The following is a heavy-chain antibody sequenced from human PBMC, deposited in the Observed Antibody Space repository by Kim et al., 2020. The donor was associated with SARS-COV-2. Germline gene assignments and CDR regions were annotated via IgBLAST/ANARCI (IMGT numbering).Heavy chain of an antibody. CDR2: ISYDGSNK. V-gene: IGHV3-30-3*01. Sequence: GGSLRLSCAASGFTFSSYAMYWVRQAPGKGLEWVAVISYDGSNKYYADSVKGRFTISRDNSKNTLYLQMNSLRAEDTAVYYCARGHSGSYYESDYWGQGT. D-gene: IGHD1-26*01. J-gene: IGHJ4*02. CDR1: GFTFSSYA. CDR3: ARGHSGSYYESDY.